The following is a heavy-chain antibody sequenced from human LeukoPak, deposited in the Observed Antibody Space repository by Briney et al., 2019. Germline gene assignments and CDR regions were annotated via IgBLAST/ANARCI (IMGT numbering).Heavy chain of an antibody. CDR2: IYSGGST. V-gene: IGHV3-53*01. D-gene: IGHD4-17*01. J-gene: IGHJ6*02. CDR1: GFTFSTNY. CDR3: ARDMVTTFRCRDYYYYGMDV. Sequence: GGSLRLSCAASGFTFSTNYMNWVRQAPGKGLEWVSVIYSGGSTYYADSVKGRFTISRDNSKNTLYLQMNSLRAEDTAVYYCARDMVTTFRCRDYYYYGMDVWGQGTTVTVSS.